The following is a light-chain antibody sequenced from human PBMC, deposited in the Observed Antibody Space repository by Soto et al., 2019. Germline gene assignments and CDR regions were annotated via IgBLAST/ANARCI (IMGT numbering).Light chain of an antibody. J-gene: IGKJ1*01. Sequence: EIVLTQSPATLSLSPGERATLSCRARQSISTFLAWYQQKPGQAPRLLIYGASSRATGIPDRFSGSGSGTDFTLTITRLEPEDFAVYYCQQYVTSSPRTFGQGTKVDI. CDR2: GAS. CDR1: QSISTF. V-gene: IGKV3-20*01. CDR3: QQYVTSSPRT.